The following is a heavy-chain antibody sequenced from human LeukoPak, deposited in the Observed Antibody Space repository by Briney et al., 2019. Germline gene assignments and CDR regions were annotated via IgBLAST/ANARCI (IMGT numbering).Heavy chain of an antibody. CDR3: ARGNWYFDL. CDR2: IWFDGSNK. CDR1: GFTFSGYG. J-gene: IGHJ2*01. Sequence: GGSLRLSCAASGFTFSGYGMHWVRQAPGKGLEWVAVIWFDGSNKYYADSVKGRFTISRDNSKNTLYLQMNSLRAEDTAVYYCARGNWYFDLWGRGTLVTVSS. V-gene: IGHV3-33*01.